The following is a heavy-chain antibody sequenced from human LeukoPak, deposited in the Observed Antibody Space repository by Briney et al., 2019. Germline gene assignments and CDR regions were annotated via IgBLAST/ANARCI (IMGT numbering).Heavy chain of an antibody. CDR1: GFTPIGYW. J-gene: IGHJ4*02. CDR3: ARDPFGGWDFDY. CDR2: IKQDGSEK. V-gene: IGHV3-7*01. Sequence: GGSLRLSCTLSGFTPIGYWMTWVRQAPGKGLEWVANIKQDGSEKYYVDSVKGRFTISRDSAKNSLYLQMNSLRAEDTAVYYCARDPFGGWDFDYWGQGTLVTVSS. D-gene: IGHD6-19*01.